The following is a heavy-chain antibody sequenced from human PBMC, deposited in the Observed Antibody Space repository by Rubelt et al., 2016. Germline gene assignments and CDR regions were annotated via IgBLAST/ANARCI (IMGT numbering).Heavy chain of an antibody. CDR3: ARRRYDTFSYYYYGIDV. D-gene: IGHD1-14*01. CDR2: FDSDDKK. CDR1: GFSLRTRGLS. J-gene: IGHJ6*02. Sequence: QVTLRESGPALVKPTETLTLTCTFSGFSLRTRGLSVAWIRQPPGPALEWLAHFDSDDKKYYNTSLKNRLNISKDNSKDQVALTVTNVDPVDTATDYCARRRYDTFSYYYYGIDVWGQGTTVAVSS. V-gene: IGHV2-70*01.